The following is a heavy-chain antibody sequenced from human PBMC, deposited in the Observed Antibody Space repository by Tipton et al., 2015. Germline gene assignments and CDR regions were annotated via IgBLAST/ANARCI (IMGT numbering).Heavy chain of an antibody. J-gene: IGHJ6*02. CDR1: GFTLSTYW. V-gene: IGHV3-7*01. CDR2: IKQDGSEK. CDR3: AREPDYGDLYYYYGMDV. Sequence: SLRLSCAASGFTLSTYWMSWVRQAPGKGLEWVANIKQDGSEKYYVGSVKGRFTISRDNAENSLYLQMNSLRAEDTAVYYCAREPDYGDLYYYYGMDVWGQGTTVTVSS. D-gene: IGHD4-17*01.